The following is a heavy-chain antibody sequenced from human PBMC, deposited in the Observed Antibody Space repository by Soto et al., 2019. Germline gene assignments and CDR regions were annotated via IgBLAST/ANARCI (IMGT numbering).Heavy chain of an antibody. CDR2: INPKSGDT. J-gene: IGHJ4*02. CDR1: GYSFSDYY. V-gene: IGHV1-2*02. Sequence: ASVKVSCKTSGYSFSDYYFHWVRQAPGQGLEWMGSINPKSGDTDYAQKFQARVTMTRDTSVSAAYMELNRLTSDDTAMYYCARHRFSSGSDYFDFWGQGTLVTVSS. CDR3: ARHRFSSGSDYFDF. D-gene: IGHD6-19*01.